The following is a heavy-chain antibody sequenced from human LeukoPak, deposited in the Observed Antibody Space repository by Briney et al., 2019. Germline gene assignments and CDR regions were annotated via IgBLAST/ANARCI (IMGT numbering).Heavy chain of an antibody. Sequence: PGGSLRLSCAASGFTFSSYGMHWVRQAPGKGLEWVALIWYDGSNKYYADSVKGRLTISRDNSKNTLYLQMHSLRAEDTAVYYCAREGPRGNSQFDYWGQGTLVTVSS. J-gene: IGHJ4*02. V-gene: IGHV3-33*01. CDR2: IWYDGSNK. D-gene: IGHD2/OR15-2a*01. CDR1: GFTFSSYG. CDR3: AREGPRGNSQFDY.